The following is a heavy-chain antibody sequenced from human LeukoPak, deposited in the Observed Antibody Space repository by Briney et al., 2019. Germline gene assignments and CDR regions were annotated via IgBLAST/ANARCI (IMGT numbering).Heavy chain of an antibody. Sequence: GGSLRLSCAASGFTFDDYATHWVRQAPGKGLEWVSGISWNSGSIGYADSVKGRFTISRDNAKNSLYLQMDSLRAEDTALYYCAKGAVVAGPPDYWGQGTLVTVSS. J-gene: IGHJ4*02. CDR2: ISWNSGSI. CDR3: AKGAVVAGPPDY. V-gene: IGHV3-9*01. CDR1: GFTFDDYA. D-gene: IGHD6-19*01.